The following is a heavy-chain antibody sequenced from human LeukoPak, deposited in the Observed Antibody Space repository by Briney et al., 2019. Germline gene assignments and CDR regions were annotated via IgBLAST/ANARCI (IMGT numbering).Heavy chain of an antibody. V-gene: IGHV3-48*04. CDR3: ASTPLTGTYSSGWYRVVNFDY. J-gene: IGHJ4*02. D-gene: IGHD6-19*01. Sequence: GGSLRLSCAASGFTFSQYSMNWVRQAPGKGLEWVSHIRSSSETFYADSVKGRFTISRDNAKNSLYLQMNSLRAEDTAVYYCASTPLTGTYSSGWYRVVNFDYWGQGTLVTVSS. CDR2: IRSSSET. CDR1: GFTFSQYS.